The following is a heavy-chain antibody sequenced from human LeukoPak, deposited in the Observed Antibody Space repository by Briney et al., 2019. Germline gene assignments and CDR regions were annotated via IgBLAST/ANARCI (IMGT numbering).Heavy chain of an antibody. J-gene: IGHJ6*02. Sequence: PGGSLRLSCAASGFIVSSVYMSWVRQSPGKGLECVSIIYSTGDTYYADSVKGRFTISRDNSKNTLYLQMNSLRAEDTAVYYRARDMMDTAMVVYLHYGMDVWGQGTTVTVSS. CDR2: IYSTGDT. CDR3: ARDMMDTAMVVYLHYGMDV. V-gene: IGHV3-53*01. CDR1: GFIVSSVY. D-gene: IGHD5-18*01.